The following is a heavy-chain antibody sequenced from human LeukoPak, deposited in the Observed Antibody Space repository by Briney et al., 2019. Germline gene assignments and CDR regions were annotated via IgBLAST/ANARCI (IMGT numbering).Heavy chain of an antibody. CDR2: IYHSGNT. J-gene: IGHJ6*03. Sequence: SETLSLTCDVSGYSINSGYYWAWIRQPPGKGLEWIGSIYHSGNTYQSPSLKSRVTISLGTSKNQFSLNLHSVTAADTAVYYCARSHSLYYGPYMDVWGKGTTIIVSS. V-gene: IGHV4-38-2*01. CDR1: GYSINSGYY. CDR3: ARSHSLYYGPYMDV. D-gene: IGHD3-10*01.